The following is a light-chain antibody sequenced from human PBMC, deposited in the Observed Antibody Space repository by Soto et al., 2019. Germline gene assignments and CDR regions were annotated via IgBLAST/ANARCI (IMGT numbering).Light chain of an antibody. J-gene: IGKJ1*01. CDR2: AAS. CDR1: QSISSY. Sequence: DIQMTQSPSSLSASVGDRVTITCRASQSISSYLNWYQQKPGKAPKLLIHAASSLQSGVPSRFSGSGSGTDFTLTISSLQPEYFATYYCQQSYSTPPETFGQGTTVEIK. CDR3: QQSYSTPPET. V-gene: IGKV1-39*01.